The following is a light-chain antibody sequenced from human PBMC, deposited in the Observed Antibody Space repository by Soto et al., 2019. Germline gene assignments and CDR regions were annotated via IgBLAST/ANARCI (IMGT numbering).Light chain of an antibody. CDR2: RNT. Sequence: QAVVTQPPSASGTPGQRVTISCSGSGSNIGSNYVYWYQQVPGTAPKLLIYRNTQRPSGVPDRFSGSKSGTSASLAISGLRSEDEADYYCAAWDDSLSGYVFGTGTKLTVL. J-gene: IGLJ1*01. CDR3: AAWDDSLSGYV. V-gene: IGLV1-47*01. CDR1: GSNIGSNY.